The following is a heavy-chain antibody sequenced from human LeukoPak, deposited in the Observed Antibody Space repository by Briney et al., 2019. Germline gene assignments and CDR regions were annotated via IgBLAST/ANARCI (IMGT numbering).Heavy chain of an antibody. J-gene: IGHJ5*02. CDR1: GFTFSSYA. Sequence: GGSLRLSCAASGFTFSSYAMSWVRQAPGKGLEWVGRIKSRSDDGTRDYAPPVRGRFTISRDDSKSTVYLQMESLRSEDTGVYYCCGTRGDLWGQGTLVTVSS. CDR3: CGTRGDL. D-gene: IGHD1/OR15-1a*01. CDR2: IKSRSDDGTR. V-gene: IGHV3-15*01.